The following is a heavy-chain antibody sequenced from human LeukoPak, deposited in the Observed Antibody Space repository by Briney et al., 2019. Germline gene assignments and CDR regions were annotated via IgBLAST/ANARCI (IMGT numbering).Heavy chain of an antibody. CDR1: GFTFSSYA. J-gene: IGHJ4*02. CDR2: ISGSGGST. D-gene: IGHD6-19*01. Sequence: GSLRLSCAASGFTFSSYAMSWVRQAPGKGLEWVSAISGSGGSTYYADSVKGRFTISRDNSRNTLYLQMNSLRAEDTAVYYCARTGIAVAGSFDYWGQGTLVTVSS. V-gene: IGHV3-23*01. CDR3: ARTGIAVAGSFDY.